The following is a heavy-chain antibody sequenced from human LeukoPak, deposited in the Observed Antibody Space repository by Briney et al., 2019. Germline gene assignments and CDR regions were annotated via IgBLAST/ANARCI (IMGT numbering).Heavy chain of an antibody. V-gene: IGHV4-34*01. Sequence: SETLSLTCAVYGGSFSGYYWSWIRQPPGKGLEWIGEINHSGSTNYDPSLKSRVTISVDTSKNQFSLKLSSVTAAETAVYYCAREGRYRYGYNEYHSYMDIWGKGTTVTVSS. J-gene: IGHJ6*03. CDR3: AREGRYRYGYNEYHSYMDI. CDR2: INHSGST. CDR1: GGSFSGYY. D-gene: IGHD5-24*01.